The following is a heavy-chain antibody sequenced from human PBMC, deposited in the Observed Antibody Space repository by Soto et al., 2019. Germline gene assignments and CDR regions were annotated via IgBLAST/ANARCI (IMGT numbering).Heavy chain of an antibody. D-gene: IGHD6-13*01. CDR1: GFTFSGFD. V-gene: IGHV3-13*01. CDR3: AKSQEIGTHFFDS. Sequence: GGSLRLSCEASGFTFSGFDMHWVRQPTGKGLEWVSSIGTAGDTYYAVSVKGRFTISRDNAKNSLSLQMNSLRAGDMAVYFCAKSQEIGTHFFDSWGQGTQVTV. J-gene: IGHJ4*02. CDR2: IGTAGDT.